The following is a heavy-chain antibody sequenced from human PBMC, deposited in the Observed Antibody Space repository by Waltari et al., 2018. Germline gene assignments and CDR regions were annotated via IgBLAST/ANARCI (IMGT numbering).Heavy chain of an antibody. J-gene: IGHJ6*02. V-gene: IGHV3-7*01. CDR3: ARLTVGYSGYFFYYYYGMDV. D-gene: IGHD5-12*01. CDR2: IKQDGSEK. CDR1: GFTFSSYW. Sequence: EVQLVESGGGLVQPGGSLRLSCAASGFTFSSYWMSWVRQAPGKGLEWVANIKQDGSEKYYVDSVKGRFTISRDNAKNSLYLQMNSLRAEDTAVYYCARLTVGYSGYFFYYYYGMDVWDQGP.